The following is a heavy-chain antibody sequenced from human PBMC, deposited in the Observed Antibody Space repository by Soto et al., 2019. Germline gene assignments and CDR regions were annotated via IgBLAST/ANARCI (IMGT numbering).Heavy chain of an antibody. J-gene: IGHJ4*02. CDR1: GYSISSSNW. CDR3: ARREIQGPIDY. V-gene: IGHV4-28*01. D-gene: IGHD1-26*01. CDR2: IYYSGTT. Sequence: QVQLHESGPGLVKPSDTLSLTCAVSGYSISSSNWWGWLRQPPGKGLEWIGYIYYSGTTYYNPSLKIRVTMSVDTSQNQFSLTLTSVTAVATAVYYCARREIQGPIDYWGQGTLVTVSS.